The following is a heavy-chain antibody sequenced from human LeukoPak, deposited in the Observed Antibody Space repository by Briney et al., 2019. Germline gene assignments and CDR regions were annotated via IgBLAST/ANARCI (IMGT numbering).Heavy chain of an antibody. D-gene: IGHD1-1*01. CDR2: FDPEDGET. CDR1: GYTLTELS. V-gene: IGHV1-24*01. Sequence: ASVKVSCKVSGYTLTELSMHWVRQAPGKGLEWMGGFDPEDGETIYAQKFQGRVTMTEDTSTDTAYMELSSLRAEDTAVYYCARDAAVYNWNDEAYYYYYYMDVWGKGTTVTVSS. J-gene: IGHJ6*03. CDR3: ARDAAVYNWNDEAYYYYYYMDV.